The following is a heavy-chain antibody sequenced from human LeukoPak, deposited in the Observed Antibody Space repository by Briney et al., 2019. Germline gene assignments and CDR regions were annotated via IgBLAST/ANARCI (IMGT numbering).Heavy chain of an antibody. Sequence: PGGSLRLSCAASGFTFSSYSMNWVRQAPGKGLEWVSSISSSSSYIYYADSVKGRFTISRDNAKNSLYLQMNSLRAEDTAVYYCARDSMACWSSSWGFVSCYFDYWGQGTLVTVSS. CDR3: ARDSMACWSSSWGFVSCYFDY. V-gene: IGHV3-21*01. D-gene: IGHD6-13*01. CDR1: GFTFSSYS. J-gene: IGHJ4*02. CDR2: ISSSSSYI.